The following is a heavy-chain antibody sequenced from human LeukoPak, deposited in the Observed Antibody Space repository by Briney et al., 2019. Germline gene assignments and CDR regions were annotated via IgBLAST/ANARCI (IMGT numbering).Heavy chain of an antibody. D-gene: IGHD6-19*01. Sequence: PGGSLRLSSATDAFTVDDYIMNLIRQAPGKGLQWVSFISGDGGTTHYRDSVRGRFTISIANSKNSLYQQLKSLRTDHTTLYFWATTNGWSPYHWGQRTLVTVSS. V-gene: IGHV3-43*02. CDR2: ISGDGGTT. CDR1: AFTVDDYI. J-gene: IGHJ5*02. CDR3: ATTNGWSPYH.